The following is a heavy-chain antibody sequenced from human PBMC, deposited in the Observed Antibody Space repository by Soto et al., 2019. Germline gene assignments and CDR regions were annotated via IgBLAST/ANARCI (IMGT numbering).Heavy chain of an antibody. J-gene: IGHJ4*02. D-gene: IGHD5-18*01. CDR2: IYPGDSDT. Sequence: KVSCKGSGYSFTSYWIGWVRQMPGKGLEWMGIIYPGDSDTRYSPSFQGQVTISADKSISTAYLQWSSLKASDTAMYYCARHALQLWQQIDYCGQGTPVIVSS. CDR3: ARHALQLWQQIDY. CDR1: GYSFTSYW. V-gene: IGHV5-51*01.